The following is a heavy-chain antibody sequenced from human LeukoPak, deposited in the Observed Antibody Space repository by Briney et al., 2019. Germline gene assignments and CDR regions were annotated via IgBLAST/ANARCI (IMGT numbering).Heavy chain of an antibody. V-gene: IGHV4-39*07. CDR1: GGPISSSNYF. CDR3: GRDSVEMGTIHSDY. J-gene: IGHJ4*02. D-gene: IGHD5-24*01. Sequence: SETLCLTCTVSGGPISSSNYFWGWIRQAPGKGLEWIGSIYYSGSTYYNPSLKSRVTISADMSKNQFSLRLYSVTAADTAVYYCGRDSVEMGTIHSDYWGQGTLVTVSS. CDR2: IYYSGST.